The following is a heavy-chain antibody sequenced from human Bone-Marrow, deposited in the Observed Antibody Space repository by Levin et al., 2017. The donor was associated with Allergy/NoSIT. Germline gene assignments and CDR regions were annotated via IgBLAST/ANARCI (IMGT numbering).Heavy chain of an antibody. CDR2: TSYDEGNK. V-gene: IGHV3-30-3*01. J-gene: IGHJ3*02. CDR1: GFTFSSYA. D-gene: IGHD3-10*01. Sequence: GESLKISCAASGFTFSSYAMHWVRQAPGKGLEWVAVTSYDEGNKLYADSVKGRFTISRDNSKNTLYLQMNSLRPEDTAVYYCARTGSDAFDIWGQGTMVTVSS. CDR3: ARTGSDAFDI.